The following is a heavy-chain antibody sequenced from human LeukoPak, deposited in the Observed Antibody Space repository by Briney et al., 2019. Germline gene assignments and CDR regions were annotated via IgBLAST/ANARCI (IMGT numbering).Heavy chain of an antibody. CDR2: ISYDGSNK. D-gene: IGHD1-26*01. J-gene: IGHJ4*02. CDR1: GFTFSSYA. CDR3: AREGYSGSLLFDY. Sequence: PGGSLRLSCAASGFTFSSYAMHWVRQAPGKGLDWVAVISYDGSNKYYADSVKGRFTISRDNAKNSLYLQMNSLRAEDTAVYYCAREGYSGSLLFDYWGQGTLVTVSS. V-gene: IGHV3-30*04.